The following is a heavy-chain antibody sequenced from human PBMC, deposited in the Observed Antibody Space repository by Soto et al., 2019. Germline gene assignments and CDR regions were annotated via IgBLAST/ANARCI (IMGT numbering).Heavy chain of an antibody. CDR3: ARDRSVGSGSYYYYYGMDV. Sequence: QVRLVQSGAEVKKPGASVKVSCKASGYTFTGYYMHWVRQAPGQGLEWMGWINPNSGGTNYAQKFQGWVTMTRDTSISTAYLELSRLRSDDTAVYYCARDRSVGSGSYYYYYGMDVWGQGTTVTVSS. V-gene: IGHV1-2*04. J-gene: IGHJ6*02. D-gene: IGHD1-26*01. CDR2: INPNSGGT. CDR1: GYTFTGYY.